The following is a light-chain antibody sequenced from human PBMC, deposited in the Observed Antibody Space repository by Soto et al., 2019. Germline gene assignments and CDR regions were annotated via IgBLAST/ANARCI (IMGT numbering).Light chain of an antibody. Sequence: QSALTQPRSVSGSPGQSVTISCTGSRSDVGGYNYVSWYQQHPGKAPKIMIFDVNERPSGVPDRFSGSKSGNTASLTISGLQPEDEADYYCCSYGGTFLWVFGGGTKLTVL. J-gene: IGLJ3*02. CDR1: RSDVGGYNY. V-gene: IGLV2-11*01. CDR3: CSYGGTFLWV. CDR2: DVN.